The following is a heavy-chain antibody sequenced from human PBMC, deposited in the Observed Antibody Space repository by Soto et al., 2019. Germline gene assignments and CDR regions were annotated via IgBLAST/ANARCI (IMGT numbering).Heavy chain of an antibody. V-gene: IGHV4-61*01. CDR2: IYYSGST. CDR1: GGSVSSGSYY. Sequence: QSQTLSLTCTVSGGSVSSGSYYWSWIRQPPGKGLEWIGYIYYSGSTNYNPSLKSRVTISVDTSKNQFSLKLSSVTAADTAVYYCARWGGIRKFKNFDYWGQGTLVTVSS. D-gene: IGHD3-16*01. CDR3: ARWGGIRKFKNFDY. J-gene: IGHJ4*02.